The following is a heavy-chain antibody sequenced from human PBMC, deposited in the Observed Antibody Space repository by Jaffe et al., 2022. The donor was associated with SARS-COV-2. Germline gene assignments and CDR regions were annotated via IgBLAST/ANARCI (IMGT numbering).Heavy chain of an antibody. CDR3: ATRIYSSGSYYFDY. V-gene: IGHV5-51*01. Sequence: DVQLVQSGAEVKKPGESLKISCKGSDDNFAISWIGWVRQMPEKGLEWMGIIYPGDSDTRYSPSFQGQVTISADKSISTAYLRWNSLKASDTGMYYCATRIYSSGSYYFDYWGQGTLVTVSS. D-gene: IGHD6-19*01. CDR2: IYPGDSDT. CDR1: DDNFAISW. J-gene: IGHJ4*02.